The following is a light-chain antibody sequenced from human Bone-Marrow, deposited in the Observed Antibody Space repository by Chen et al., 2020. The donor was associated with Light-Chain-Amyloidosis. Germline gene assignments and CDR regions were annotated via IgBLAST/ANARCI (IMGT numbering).Light chain of an antibody. CDR3: QSADSSGTYEVI. J-gene: IGLJ2*01. Sequence: SYELTQPPSVSVSPGQTARITCSGDDLPTKYAYWYQQKPGQAPVLVIHRDTERPSGISERFSGSSVGTTATLTISGGQAEDGADYHCQSADSSGTYEVIFGGGTKLTVL. V-gene: IGLV3-25*03. CDR2: RDT. CDR1: DLPTKY.